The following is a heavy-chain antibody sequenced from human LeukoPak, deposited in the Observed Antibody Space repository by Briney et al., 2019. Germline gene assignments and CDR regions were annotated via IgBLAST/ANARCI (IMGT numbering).Heavy chain of an antibody. D-gene: IGHD3-10*01. J-gene: IGHJ4*02. V-gene: IGHV5-51*01. Sequence: GESLKISCKGSGYSFTSYWIGWVRQMPGKGLEWMGTIYPGDSDTRYSPSFQGQVTISADKSISTAYLQWSSLKASDTAMYYCARHVRNYYGSGSYPDYWGQGTLVTVSS. CDR3: ARHVRNYYGSGSYPDY. CDR2: IYPGDSDT. CDR1: GYSFTSYW.